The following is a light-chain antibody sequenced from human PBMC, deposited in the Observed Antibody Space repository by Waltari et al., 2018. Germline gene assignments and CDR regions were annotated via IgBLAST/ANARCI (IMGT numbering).Light chain of an antibody. J-gene: IGLJ3*02. V-gene: IGLV2-11*01. CDR2: DVD. Sequence: QSALTQPRSVSGSPGQSVTISCTGASSDVGSNNRVSWYQQPPGPAPKLIIHDVDKRPSGVPDRFSGSKSGNTAPLTISGLQGEDEADYYFCSYAGRYTWVFGGGTKLTVL. CDR1: SSDVGSNNR. CDR3: CSYAGRYTWV.